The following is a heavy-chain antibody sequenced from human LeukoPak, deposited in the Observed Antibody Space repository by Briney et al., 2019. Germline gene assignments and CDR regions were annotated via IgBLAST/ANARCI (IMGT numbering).Heavy chain of an antibody. D-gene: IGHD6-19*01. CDR2: INAYNGYT. CDR1: GYTFTSYG. Sequence: RASVTVSCKASGYTFTSYGISWVRQPPGQGREGMGLINAYNGYTNYAQKLQGRVTITTDTSTSTAYMELRSLRSDDTAVYYCARAGWYELPRYAFDIWGQGTMVTVSS. V-gene: IGHV1-18*01. CDR3: ARAGWYELPRYAFDI. J-gene: IGHJ3*02.